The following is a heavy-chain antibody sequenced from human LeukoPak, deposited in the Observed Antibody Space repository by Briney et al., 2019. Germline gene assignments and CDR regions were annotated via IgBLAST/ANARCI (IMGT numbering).Heavy chain of an antibody. CDR2: IIPIFGTA. CDR1: GGTXSSYA. CDR3: AILQGGGYFLDY. V-gene: IGHV1-69*13. J-gene: IGHJ4*02. Sequence: GASVKVSCKASGGTXSSYAISGVRQAPGQGLEWMGGIIPIFGTANYAQKFQGRITITADESTSTAYMELSSLRSEDTAVYYCAILQGGGYFLDYWGQGTLVTVSS. D-gene: IGHD2/OR15-2a*01.